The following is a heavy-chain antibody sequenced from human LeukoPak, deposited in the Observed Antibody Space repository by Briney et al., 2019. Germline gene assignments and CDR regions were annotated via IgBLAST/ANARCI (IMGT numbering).Heavy chain of an antibody. J-gene: IGHJ4*02. CDR1: GFTFGSYG. D-gene: IGHD6-13*01. Sequence: PGGSLRLSCAASGFTFGSYGMHWVRQAPGKGLEWVAVISYDGSNKYYADSVKGRFTISRDNSKNTLYLQMNSLRAEDTAVYYCAKDGRRSSSWYGDYWGQGTLVTVSS. CDR3: AKDGRRSSSWYGDY. V-gene: IGHV3-30*18. CDR2: ISYDGSNK.